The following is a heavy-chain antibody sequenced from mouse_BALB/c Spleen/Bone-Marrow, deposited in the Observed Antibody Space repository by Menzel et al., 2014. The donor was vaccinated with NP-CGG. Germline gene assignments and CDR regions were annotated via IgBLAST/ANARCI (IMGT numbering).Heavy chain of an antibody. D-gene: IGHD2-2*01. CDR1: GYTFTSYW. CDR3: ARAGGYDGFAY. Sequence: QVQLQQSGAELVKPGASVKLSCKASGYTFTSYWMHWVKQRPGQGLEWIGEINPSNGRADYNEKFRSKATLTVDRSSSTAYMQLSSLTSEDSAVYYCARAGGYDGFAYWGQGTLVTASA. CDR2: INPSNGRA. J-gene: IGHJ3*01. V-gene: IGHV1S81*02.